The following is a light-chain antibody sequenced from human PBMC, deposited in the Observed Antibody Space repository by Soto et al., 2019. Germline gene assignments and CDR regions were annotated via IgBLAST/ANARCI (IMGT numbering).Light chain of an antibody. J-gene: IGKJ2*01. CDR1: QSISTY. V-gene: IGKV1-39*01. CDR2: AAS. Sequence: DIQMTQSPSSLSASVGDRVTITCRASQSISTYLNWYQQKPGKAPKLLIYAASSLQSGVPSTFSGSGSGTDFTLTISNLQPEDSATYYCQQSYRTPYTFGQGTKLEIK. CDR3: QQSYRTPYT.